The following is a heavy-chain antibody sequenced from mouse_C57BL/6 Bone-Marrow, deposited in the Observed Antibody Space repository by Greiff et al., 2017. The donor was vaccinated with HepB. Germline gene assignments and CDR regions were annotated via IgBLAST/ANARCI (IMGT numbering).Heavy chain of an antibody. CDR2: IRNKANGYTT. J-gene: IGHJ2*01. CDR1: GFTFTDYY. V-gene: IGHV7-3*01. CDR3: ARSSFITTVPYFDY. D-gene: IGHD1-1*01. Sequence: EVQLQESGGGLVQPGGSLSLSCAASGFTFTDYYMSWVRQPPGKALEWLGFIRNKANGYTTEYSASVKGRFTISRDNSQSILYLQMNALRAEDSATYYCARSSFITTVPYFDYWGQGTTLTVSS.